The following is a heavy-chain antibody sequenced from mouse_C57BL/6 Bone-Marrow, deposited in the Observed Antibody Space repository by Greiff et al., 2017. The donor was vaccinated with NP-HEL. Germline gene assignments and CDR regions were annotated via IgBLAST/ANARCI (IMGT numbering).Heavy chain of an antibody. V-gene: IGHV1-5*01. J-gene: IGHJ3*01. CDR3: TRDYDYDGAWFAY. Sequence: DVQLQESGTVLARPGASVKMSCKTSGYTFTSYWMHWVKQRPGQGLEWIGAIYPGNSDTSYNQKFKGKAKLTAVTSASTAYMELSSLTNEDSAVYYCTRDYDYDGAWFAYWGQGTLVTVSA. CDR2: IYPGNSDT. D-gene: IGHD2-4*01. CDR1: GYTFTSYW.